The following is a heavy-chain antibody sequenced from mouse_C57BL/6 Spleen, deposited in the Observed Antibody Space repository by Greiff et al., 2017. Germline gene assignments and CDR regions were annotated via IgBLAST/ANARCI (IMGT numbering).Heavy chain of an antibody. CDR2: INPNNGGT. J-gene: IGHJ4*01. D-gene: IGHD2-1*01. V-gene: IGHV1-22*01. CDR1: GYTFTDYN. Sequence: EVQLQQSGPELVKPGASVKMSCKASGYTFTDYNMHWVKQSHGKSLEWIGYINPNNGGTSYNQKFKGKATLTVNKSSSTAYMELRSLTSEDSAVYYCARRGVYYGNYPYAMDYWGQGTSVTVSS. CDR3: ARRGVYYGNYPYAMDY.